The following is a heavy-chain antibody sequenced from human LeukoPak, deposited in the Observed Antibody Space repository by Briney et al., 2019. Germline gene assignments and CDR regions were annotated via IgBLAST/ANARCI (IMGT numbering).Heavy chain of an antibody. J-gene: IGHJ4*02. V-gene: IGHV3-53*01. CDR3: ARERGRGRDSPWFDY. Sequence: GGSLRLSRAASGFIVSGDFMSWVRQAPGKGLEWVSVIYSDGSTHYADSVKGRFTISRDNSKNTLDLQMTGLRAEDTAVYYCARERGRGRDSPWFDYWGQGTLVTVSS. CDR1: GFIVSGDF. D-gene: IGHD1-26*01. CDR2: IYSDGST.